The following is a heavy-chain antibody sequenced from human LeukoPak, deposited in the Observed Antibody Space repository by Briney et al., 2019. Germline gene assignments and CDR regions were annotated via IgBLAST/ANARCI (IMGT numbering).Heavy chain of an antibody. CDR1: GGSISSSNW. V-gene: IGHV4-4*02. D-gene: IGHD6-19*01. J-gene: IGHJ4*02. CDR2: IYHSGST. Sequence: SETLSLTCAVSGGSISSSNWWSWVRLPPGKGVEWSGEIYHSGSTNYNPSLKSRVTIAVDKSKKQFSLKLSSVTAADTAVYYCATRSGPIPEPRIDYWGQGTLVTVSS. CDR3: ATRSGPIPEPRIDY.